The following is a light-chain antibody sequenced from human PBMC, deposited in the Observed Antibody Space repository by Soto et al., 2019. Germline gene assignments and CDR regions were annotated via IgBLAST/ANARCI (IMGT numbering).Light chain of an antibody. CDR3: QQSYCTPQT. J-gene: IGKJ1*01. V-gene: IGKV1-39*01. Sequence: DIQMTQPPSSLSASVGDRVTITCRAGQSINNYLNWYQQKPGKAPELLIFAASILQTGVPSRFSGSGSGTDFTLTIRGLQPEDFATYYCQQSYCTPQTFGQGTKVEVK. CDR2: AAS. CDR1: QSINNY.